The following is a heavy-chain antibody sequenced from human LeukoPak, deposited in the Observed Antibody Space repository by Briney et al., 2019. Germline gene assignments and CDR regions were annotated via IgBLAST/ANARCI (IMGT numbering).Heavy chain of an antibody. Sequence: GASVKVSCKASGYTFTSYDINWVRQATGQGLEWMGWMNPNSGNTGYAQKFQGRVTMTRNTSISTAYMELSSLRSEDTAVYYCARQRVAGTFVMKDYWGQGTLVTVSS. V-gene: IGHV1-8*01. CDR1: GYTFTSYD. CDR3: ARQRVAGTFVMKDY. CDR2: MNPNSGNT. D-gene: IGHD6-19*01. J-gene: IGHJ4*02.